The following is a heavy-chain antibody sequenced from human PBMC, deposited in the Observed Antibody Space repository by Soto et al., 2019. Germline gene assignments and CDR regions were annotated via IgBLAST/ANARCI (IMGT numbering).Heavy chain of an antibody. D-gene: IGHD3-22*01. V-gene: IGHV4-34*01. CDR1: GGSFSCHC. Sequence: PSETRSLTWAVYGGSFSCHCWTWIRQSPGKGLEWIGDINHSGRVNYSPSLKSRVTISLDTSKNQFSLTLSAVTAADTAMYYCSTRAYDTNGYYRFDPWGQGTLVTVSS. CDR2: INHSGRV. CDR3: STRAYDTNGYYRFDP. J-gene: IGHJ5*01.